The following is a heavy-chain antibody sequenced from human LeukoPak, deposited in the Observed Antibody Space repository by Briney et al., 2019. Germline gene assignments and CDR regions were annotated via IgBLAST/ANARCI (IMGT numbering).Heavy chain of an antibody. CDR1: GFTFISYA. J-gene: IGHJ6*02. D-gene: IGHD2-2*01. CDR3: AKPPAPYYYYGMDV. V-gene: IGHV3-23*01. CDR2: ISDSGDRT. Sequence: GESLRLSCAASGFTFISYAMSWVRQAPGKGLEWVSVISDSGDRTYYADSVKGRFTISRDNSKNTLYLQMNSLRGDDTAVYYCAKPPAPYYYYGMDVWGQGTTVTVSS.